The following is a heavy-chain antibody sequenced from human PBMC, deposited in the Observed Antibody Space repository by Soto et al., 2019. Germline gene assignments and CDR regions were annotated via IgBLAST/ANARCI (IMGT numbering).Heavy chain of an antibody. J-gene: IGHJ4*02. Sequence: SETLSLTCTVSGGSISSSSYYWGWIRQPPGKGLEWIGSIYYSGSTYYNPSLKSRVNISVDTSKNQFSLKLSSVNAADTAVYYCARRREAVTGNPFDYWGQGTLVTVSS. V-gene: IGHV4-39*01. CDR1: GGSISSSSYY. CDR3: ARRREAVTGNPFDY. D-gene: IGHD6-19*01. CDR2: IYYSGST.